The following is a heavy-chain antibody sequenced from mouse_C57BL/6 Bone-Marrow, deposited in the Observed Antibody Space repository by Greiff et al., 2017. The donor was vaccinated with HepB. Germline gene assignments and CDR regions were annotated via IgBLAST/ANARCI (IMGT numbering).Heavy chain of an antibody. J-gene: IGHJ3*01. V-gene: IGHV1-7*01. CDR2: INPSSGYT. D-gene: IGHD2-2*01. Sequence: QVHVKQSGAELAKPGASVKLSCKASGYTFTSYWMHWVKQRPGQGLEWIGYINPSSGYTKYNQKFKDKATLTADKSSSTAYMQLSSLTYEDSAVYYCARSFYGYDDAWFAYWGQGTLVTVSA. CDR3: ARSFYGYDDAWFAY. CDR1: GYTFTSYW.